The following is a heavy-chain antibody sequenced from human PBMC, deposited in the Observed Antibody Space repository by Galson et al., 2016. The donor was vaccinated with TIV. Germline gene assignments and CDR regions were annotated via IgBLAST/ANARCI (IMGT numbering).Heavy chain of an antibody. D-gene: IGHD5-18*01. CDR1: GFTFSSYG. CDR2: LRYDGSNK. V-gene: IGHV3-30*02. Sequence: FLRLSCAASGFTFSSYGMHWVRQAPGKGLEWVAFLRYDGSNKYYGDSVKGRFTISRDNSKNTLYLLMNSLRAEDTATYFCAKDRQWIPSSLDYWGQGILVTVSS. CDR3: AKDRQWIPSSLDY. J-gene: IGHJ4*02.